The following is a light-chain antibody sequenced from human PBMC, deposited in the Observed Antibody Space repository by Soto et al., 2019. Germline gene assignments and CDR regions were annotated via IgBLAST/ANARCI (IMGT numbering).Light chain of an antibody. Sequence: EVVMTQSPATLSVSPGERATLSCRASRSVSINLAWYQQKLGQAPRLLIYGASTGATGIPARFSGSGSGTDFTLTISSLQSEDFALYYCQQYNIWPLTFGGGTQLEIK. CDR2: GAS. J-gene: IGKJ4*01. V-gene: IGKV3-15*01. CDR3: QQYNIWPLT. CDR1: RSVSIN.